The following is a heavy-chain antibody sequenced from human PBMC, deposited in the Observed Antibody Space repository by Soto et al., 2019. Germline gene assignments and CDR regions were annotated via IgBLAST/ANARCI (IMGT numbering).Heavy chain of an antibody. V-gene: IGHV3-13*01. Sequence: EVQLVESGGGLVQPGGSLRLSCAASGFTFSSYDMHWVRQATGKGLEWVSAIGTAGDTYYPGSVKGRFTISRENAKNSLYLQMNSLRAGDTAVYYCARAGYGDYVLDYWGQGTLVTVSS. CDR3: ARAGYGDYVLDY. D-gene: IGHD4-17*01. CDR1: GFTFSSYD. J-gene: IGHJ4*02. CDR2: IGTAGDT.